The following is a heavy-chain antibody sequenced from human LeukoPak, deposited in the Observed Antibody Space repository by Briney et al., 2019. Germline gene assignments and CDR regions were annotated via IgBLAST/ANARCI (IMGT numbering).Heavy chain of an antibody. CDR3: SRTSYYDSSAYYHFDY. Sequence: ESGPALVKPTQTLTLTCTFSGFSLSSIGMRVSWIRQPPGKALEWLARIDWDDDKFYSTSLKTRLTISKDTSKNQVVLRMTNMDPVDTGTYYCSRTSYYDSSAYYHFDYWGQGIMVTVSS. V-gene: IGHV2-70*04. J-gene: IGHJ4*02. CDR2: IDWDDDK. D-gene: IGHD3-22*01. CDR1: GFSLSSIGMR.